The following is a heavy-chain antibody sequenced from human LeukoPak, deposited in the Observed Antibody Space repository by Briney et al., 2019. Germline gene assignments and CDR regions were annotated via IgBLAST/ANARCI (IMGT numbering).Heavy chain of an antibody. D-gene: IGHD2-21*02. CDR2: IKQDEGEK. V-gene: IGHV3-7*01. Sequence: GGSLRPSCAASGFTFSSYGMTWVRQAQGKGLEWGPIIKQDEGEKSNVASVKGRFTISRDNAKNSLYLQMNSLRAEDTAVYYCARVTVVLTATYYYYRDVWGKGTTVTVSS. CDR1: GFTFSSYG. J-gene: IGHJ6*03. CDR3: ARVTVVLTATYYYYRDV.